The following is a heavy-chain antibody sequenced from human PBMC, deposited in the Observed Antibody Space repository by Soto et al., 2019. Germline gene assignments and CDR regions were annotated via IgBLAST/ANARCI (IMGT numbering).Heavy chain of an antibody. CDR1: GFTCSNAG. Sequence: QPGGSLRLSCGASGFTCSNAGMSWVRQAPGKRRDWVAHIRGDETQKYHVDAVKGRFAISRDNANNTLFLQMNSLRDDDPAVYFCVTTVAASHYDVWGRGTLVTVSS. D-gene: IGHD5-12*01. V-gene: IGHV3-7*01. J-gene: IGHJ4*02. CDR2: IRGDETQK. CDR3: VTTVAASHYDV.